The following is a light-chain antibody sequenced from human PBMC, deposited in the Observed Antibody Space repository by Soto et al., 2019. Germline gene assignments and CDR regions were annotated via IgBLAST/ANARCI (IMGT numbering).Light chain of an antibody. J-gene: IGKJ1*01. Sequence: EILLTQSPGTLSLSPGEIATLSFRAIQRVSSTYLAWYQQKPGQAPRLLIYGTSSRATGIPTRFSGSGSGTDFTLSITRLEPEDFAVYYCQQYETSLGLTFGQGTKVDIK. CDR3: QQYETSLGLT. CDR1: QRVSSTY. CDR2: GTS. V-gene: IGKV3-20*01.